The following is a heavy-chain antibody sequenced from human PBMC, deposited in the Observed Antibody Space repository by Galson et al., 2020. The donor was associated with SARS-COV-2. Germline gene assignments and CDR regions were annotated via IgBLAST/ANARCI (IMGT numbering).Heavy chain of an antibody. V-gene: IGHV4-31*03. CDR3: ARDSGYMVGATSAFDI. J-gene: IGHJ3*02. CDR1: GGSISSNGYY. D-gene: IGHD1-26*01. Sequence: TLSLTCTVSGGSISSNGYYWTWIRQHPGKGLEWIGYIYYSGSAYYSPSLKSRVTILVDTSKNQFSLKLTSVTAADTAVYYCARDSGYMVGATSAFDIWGQGTMVTVSS. CDR2: IYYSGSA.